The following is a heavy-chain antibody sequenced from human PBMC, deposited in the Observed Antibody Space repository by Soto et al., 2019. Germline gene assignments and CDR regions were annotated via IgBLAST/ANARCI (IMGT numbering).Heavy chain of an antibody. CDR2: IHHSGST. CDR1: GDSISGEGWY. CDR3: ARAWTATAGWANWFAL. D-gene: IGHD6-13*01. V-gene: IGHV4-31*03. Sequence: QVQLQESGPGLVEPSQTLSLTCTVSGDSISGEGWYWSWIRQYSGRGLEWIGYIHHSGSTYSNPSLKSRVSISVDTSKTQFFLKLTSVTAADTAVYYCARAWTATAGWANWFALWGQGTLVTVSS. J-gene: IGHJ5*02.